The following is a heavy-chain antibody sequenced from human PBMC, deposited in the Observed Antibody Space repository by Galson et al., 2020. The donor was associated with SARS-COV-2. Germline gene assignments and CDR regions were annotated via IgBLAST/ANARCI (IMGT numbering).Heavy chain of an antibody. D-gene: IGHD3-22*01. CDR2: TNPNSGGT. V-gene: IGHV1-2*02. Sequence: ASVKVSCKASGYTFTGYNMHWVRPAPRQGLEWIGWTNPNSGGTNYAQKFQGRVTMTRDTSISTAYMELSRLRSDDTAVYYCARDPLYYYDSSGYYLHYYYGMDVWGQGTTVTVSS. CDR3: ARDPLYYYDSSGYYLHYYYGMDV. J-gene: IGHJ6*02. CDR1: GYTFTGYN.